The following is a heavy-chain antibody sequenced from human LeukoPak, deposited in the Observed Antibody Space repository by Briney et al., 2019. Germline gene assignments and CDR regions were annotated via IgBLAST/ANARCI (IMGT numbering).Heavy chain of an antibody. CDR2: ISAYNGNA. J-gene: IGHJ4*02. CDR1: GYTFTSYG. V-gene: IGHV1-18*01. CDR3: AREAYTTGADY. Sequence: GASVKVSCKASGYTFTSYGISWVRQAPGQGLEWMGWISAYNGNANYVQRLQGRVTLTTDTSTSTAHMELRSLGSDDTAVYYCAREAYTTGADYWGQGTLVTASS. D-gene: IGHD7-27*01.